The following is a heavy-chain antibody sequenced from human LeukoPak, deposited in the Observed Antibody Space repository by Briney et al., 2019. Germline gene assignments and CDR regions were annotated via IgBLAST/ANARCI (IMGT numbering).Heavy chain of an antibody. Sequence: SEALSLTCTVSGDSSSSYYWTWIRQPPGKGLEWIGNIYSSGSTNYNPSLNSRLTISVDTSKNQFSLKLSSVTAADTAVYYCARARYGSGINYYYYMDVWGKGTTVTISS. J-gene: IGHJ6*03. CDR2: IYSSGST. V-gene: IGHV4-59*01. CDR1: GDSSSSYY. D-gene: IGHD3-10*01. CDR3: ARARYGSGINYYYYMDV.